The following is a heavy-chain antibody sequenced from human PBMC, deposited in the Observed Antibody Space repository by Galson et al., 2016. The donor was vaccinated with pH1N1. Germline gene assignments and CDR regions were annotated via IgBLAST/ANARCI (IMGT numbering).Heavy chain of an antibody. V-gene: IGHV6-1*01. D-gene: IGHD1-26*01. CDR3: VRDARRAWEILPTKWFDP. J-gene: IGHJ5*02. CDR2: TYYRSKWYN. Sequence: CAISGDSVSSSNAAWNWIRQSPSRGLEWLGRTYYRSKWYNDYAPSVKSRITVKADTSKNRFSLQLKSVMPEDTAVYYCVRDARRAWEILPTKWFDPWGQGTLVIVSS. CDR1: GDSVSSSNAA.